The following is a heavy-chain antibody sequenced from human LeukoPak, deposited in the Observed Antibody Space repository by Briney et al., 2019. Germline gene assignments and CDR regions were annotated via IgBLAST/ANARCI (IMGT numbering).Heavy chain of an antibody. V-gene: IGHV3-21*01. CDR1: GFTFSSYS. D-gene: IGHD6-13*01. CDR2: ISSSSSYI. J-gene: IGHJ4*02. Sequence: PGGALRLSRAASGFTFSSYSMKWVRHAPGKGLEWVSSISSSSSYIYYTDSVKGRFTISRDNAKNLLYLQMNNLRAEDTAAYYCARDFAAPIYFDYWGQGTLVTVSS. CDR3: ARDFAAPIYFDY.